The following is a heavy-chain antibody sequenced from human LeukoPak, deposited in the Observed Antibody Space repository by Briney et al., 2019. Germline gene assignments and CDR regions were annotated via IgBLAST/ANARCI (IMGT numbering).Heavy chain of an antibody. CDR1: GGSISSSSYY. Sequence: PSETLSLTCTVSGGSISSSSYYWGWIRQPPGKGLEWIGSIYYSGSTYYNPSLKSRVTISVDTSKNQFSLKLSSVTAADTAVYYCARADLTYDYGSPPFDYWGQGTLVTVSS. J-gene: IGHJ4*02. D-gene: IGHD4-17*01. V-gene: IGHV4-39*07. CDR3: ARADLTYDYGSPPFDY. CDR2: IYYSGST.